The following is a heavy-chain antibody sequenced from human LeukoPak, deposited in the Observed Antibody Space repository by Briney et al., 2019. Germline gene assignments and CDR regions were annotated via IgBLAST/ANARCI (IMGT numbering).Heavy chain of an antibody. J-gene: IGHJ3*02. D-gene: IGHD6-13*01. CDR2: ISGSGGHT. Sequence: GGSLRLSCAAFGFTFSSYAMSWVRQAPGKGLEWVSVISGSGGHTNYADSVKGRFTISRDNSKSTLYLQMNSLTAEDTAIYYCAKDQVGYLVRAFDIWGQGTLVTVSS. CDR3: AKDQVGYLVRAFDI. V-gene: IGHV3-23*01. CDR1: GFTFSSYA.